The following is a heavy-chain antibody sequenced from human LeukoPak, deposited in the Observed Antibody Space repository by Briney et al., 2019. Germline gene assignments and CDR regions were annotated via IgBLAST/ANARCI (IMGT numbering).Heavy chain of an antibody. CDR1: GFTFSSYE. CDR2: ISSSGSTI. J-gene: IGHJ5*02. V-gene: IGHV3-48*03. Sequence: PGGSPRLSCAASGFTFSSYEMNWVRQAPGKGLEWVSYISSSGSTIYYADSVKGRFTISRDNAKNSLYLQMNSLRAEDTAVYYCARVPYYYDSSGLAFDPWGQGTLVTVSS. CDR3: ARVPYYYDSSGLAFDP. D-gene: IGHD3-22*01.